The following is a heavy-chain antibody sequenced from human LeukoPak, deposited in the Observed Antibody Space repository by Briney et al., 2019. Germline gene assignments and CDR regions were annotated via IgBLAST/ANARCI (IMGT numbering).Heavy chain of an antibody. J-gene: IGHJ4*02. CDR2: ISSSSSYI. CDR3: ARGKSNYGDYVDY. CDR1: GFTFSSYS. D-gene: IGHD4-17*01. V-gene: IGHV3-21*01. Sequence: GGSLRLPCAASGFTFSSYSMNWVRQAPGKGLEWVSSISSSSSYIYYADSVKGRFTISRDNAKNSLYLQMNSLRAEDTAVYYCARGKSNYGDYVDYWGQGTLVTVSS.